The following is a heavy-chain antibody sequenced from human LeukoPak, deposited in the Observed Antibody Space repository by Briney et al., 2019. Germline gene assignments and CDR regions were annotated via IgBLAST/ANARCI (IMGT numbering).Heavy chain of an antibody. CDR1: GGSISRYY. CDR3: ARDDYSRSYNWFDP. Sequence: SETLSLNCAVSGGSISRYYWSWIRQPPGKGLEWIGYTYYSGTTIYNPSLKSRVTISVDTSKNQFSLKLTSVTAADTAVYYCARDDYSRSYNWFDPWGQGTLVTVSS. D-gene: IGHD3-16*01. CDR2: TYYSGTT. J-gene: IGHJ5*02. V-gene: IGHV4-59*01.